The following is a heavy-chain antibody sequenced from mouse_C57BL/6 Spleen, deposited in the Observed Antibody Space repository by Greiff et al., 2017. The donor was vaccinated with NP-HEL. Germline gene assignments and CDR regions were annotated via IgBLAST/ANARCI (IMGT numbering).Heavy chain of an antibody. CDR3: ARHDYGAMDY. J-gene: IGHJ4*01. CDR1: GFTFSSYT. D-gene: IGHD2-4*01. CDR2: ISGGGGNT. V-gene: IGHV5-9*01. Sequence: EVQLVESGGGLVKPGGSLKLSCAASGFTFSSYTMSWVRQTPEKRLEWVATISGGGGNTYYPDSVKGRFTISRDNAKNTLYLQMSSLRSEDTALYYCARHDYGAMDYWGQGTSVTVSS.